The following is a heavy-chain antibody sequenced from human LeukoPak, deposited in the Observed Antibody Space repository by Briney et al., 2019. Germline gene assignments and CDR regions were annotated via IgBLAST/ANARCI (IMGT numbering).Heavy chain of an antibody. CDR1: GYTFTGYY. D-gene: IGHD6-19*01. J-gene: IGHJ5*02. Sequence: ASVKVSCKASGYTFTGYYMHWVRQAPGQGLEWMGWINPNSGGTNYAQKFQGRVTMTRDTSISTAYMELSRLRSDDTDVYYCARSPAVAASSWFDPWGQGTLVTVSS. V-gene: IGHV1-2*02. CDR3: ARSPAVAASSWFDP. CDR2: INPNSGGT.